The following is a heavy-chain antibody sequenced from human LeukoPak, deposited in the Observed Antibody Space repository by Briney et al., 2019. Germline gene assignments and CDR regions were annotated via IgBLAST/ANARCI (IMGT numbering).Heavy chain of an antibody. J-gene: IGHJ4*02. D-gene: IGHD6-19*01. CDR3: ASSHSSGWYYFDY. Sequence: PGGSLRLSCAATGFTFSGFEMNWVRQAPGKGLEWVSAISGSGGSTYYADYVKGRFTISRDNSKNTLYLQMNSLRAEDTAVYYCASSHSSGWYYFDYWGQGTLVTVSS. CDR1: GFTFSGFE. V-gene: IGHV3-23*01. CDR2: ISGSGGST.